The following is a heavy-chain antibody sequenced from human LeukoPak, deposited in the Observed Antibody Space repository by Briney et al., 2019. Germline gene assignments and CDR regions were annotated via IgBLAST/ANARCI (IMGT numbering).Heavy chain of an antibody. D-gene: IGHD3-9*01. J-gene: IGHJ4*02. CDR3: ARPSEYYDILTGYRY. V-gene: IGHV1-2*02. Sequence: ASVKVSCKASGYTFTGYYMHWVRQAPGQGLEWRGWINPNSGGTNYAQKFQGRVTMTRDTSISTAYMELSRLRSDDTAVYYCARPSEYYDILTGYRYWGQGTLVTVSS. CDR2: INPNSGGT. CDR1: GYTFTGYY.